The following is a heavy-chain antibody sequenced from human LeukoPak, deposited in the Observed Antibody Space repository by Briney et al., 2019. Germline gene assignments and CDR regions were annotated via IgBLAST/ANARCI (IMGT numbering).Heavy chain of an antibody. J-gene: IGHJ4*02. Sequence: QPGGSLRLSCSASGFTFSSYAMSWVRQAPGKGLEWVSTFGERGSSAYYADSVKGRFTISRDNSKNTLYLQMNSLRAEDTALYYCAKDHGFYSSGRNPLFDYWGQGTLVTVSS. CDR1: GFTFSSYA. D-gene: IGHD6-19*01. V-gene: IGHV3-23*01. CDR2: FGERGSSA. CDR3: AKDHGFYSSGRNPLFDY.